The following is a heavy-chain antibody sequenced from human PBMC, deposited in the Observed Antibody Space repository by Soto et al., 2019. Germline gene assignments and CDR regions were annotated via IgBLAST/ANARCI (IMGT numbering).Heavy chain of an antibody. CDR2: IWYDGSNK. CDR1: GFTFSSYG. D-gene: IGHD6-19*01. J-gene: IGHJ6*02. Sequence: GSLRLSCAASGFTFSSYGMHWVRQAPGKGLEWVAVIWYDGSNKYYADSVKGRFTISRDNSKNTLYLQMNSLRAEDTAVYYCARDCIAVAGTECYYYGMDVWGQGTTVTVSS. V-gene: IGHV3-33*01. CDR3: ARDCIAVAGTECYYYGMDV.